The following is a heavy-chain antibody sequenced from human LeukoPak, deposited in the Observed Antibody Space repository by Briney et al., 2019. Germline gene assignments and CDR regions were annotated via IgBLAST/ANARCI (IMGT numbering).Heavy chain of an antibody. CDR3: ARDPLVYCSSTSCYPIGDDAFDI. V-gene: IGHV4-34*01. D-gene: IGHD2-2*01. J-gene: IGHJ3*02. CDR2: INHSGST. Sequence: SETLSLTCAVYGGSFSGYYWSWIRQPPGKGLEWIGEINHSGSTNYNPSLKSRVTISVDTSKNQFSLKLSSVTAADTAVYYCARDPLVYCSSTSCYPIGDDAFDIWGQGTMVTVSS. CDR1: GGSFSGYY.